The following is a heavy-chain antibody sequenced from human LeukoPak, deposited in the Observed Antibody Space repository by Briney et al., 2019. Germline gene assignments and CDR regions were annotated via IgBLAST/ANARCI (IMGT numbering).Heavy chain of an antibody. CDR3: ARGKYQLPADHLDY. Sequence: PSETLSLTCAVSGYSISSGYYWGWIRQPPGKGVEWIGSIYHSGSTYYNPSLKSLVTISVDTSKNQFSLKLSSVTAADTAVYYCARGKYQLPADHLDYWGQGTLVTVSS. CDR2: IYHSGST. V-gene: IGHV4-38-2*01. D-gene: IGHD2-2*01. J-gene: IGHJ4*02. CDR1: GYSISSGYY.